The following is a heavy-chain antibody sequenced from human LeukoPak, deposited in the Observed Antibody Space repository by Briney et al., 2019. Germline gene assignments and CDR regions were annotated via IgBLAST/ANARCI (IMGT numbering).Heavy chain of an antibody. CDR3: ARGYYDSSGYYYHAFDI. CDR1: GGSISSYY. V-gene: IGHV4-59*01. CDR2: IYYSGST. D-gene: IGHD3-22*01. J-gene: IGHJ3*02. Sequence: SETLSLTCTVSGGSISSYYWSWIRQPPGKGLEWIGYIYYSGSTNYNPSLKSRVTMSVDMSKNQFSLKLSSVTAAGTAVYYCARGYYDSSGYYYHAFDIGGQGTMVTVSS.